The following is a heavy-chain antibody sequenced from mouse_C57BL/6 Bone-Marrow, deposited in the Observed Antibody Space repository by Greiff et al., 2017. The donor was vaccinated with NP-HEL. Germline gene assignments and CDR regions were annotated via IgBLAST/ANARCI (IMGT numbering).Heavy chain of an antibody. CDR2: IYPGSGST. CDR1: GYTFTSYW. V-gene: IGHV1-55*01. Sequence: VQLQQPGAELVKPGASVKMSCKASGYTFTSYWITWVKQRPGQGLEWIGDIYPGSGSTNYNEKFTSKATLTVDTSSSTAYMQLRSLTSEDSAVYYCAYYDYDGAWFAYWGQGTLVTVSA. J-gene: IGHJ3*01. D-gene: IGHD2-4*01. CDR3: AYYDYDGAWFAY.